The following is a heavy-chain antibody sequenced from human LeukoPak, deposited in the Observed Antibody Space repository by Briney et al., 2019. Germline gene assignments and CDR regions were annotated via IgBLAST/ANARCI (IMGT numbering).Heavy chain of an antibody. CDR1: GGSISSGGYS. CDR3: ARERIRGGYCSGGSCPNWFDP. V-gene: IGHV4-30-2*01. Sequence: SETLSLTCAVSGGSISSGGYSWSWIRQPPGKGLEWIGYIYHSGSTYYNPSLKSRVTISVDRSKNQFSLKLSSVTAADTAVYYCARERIRGGYCSGGSCPNWFDPWGQGTLVTVSS. D-gene: IGHD2-15*01. J-gene: IGHJ5*02. CDR2: IYHSGST.